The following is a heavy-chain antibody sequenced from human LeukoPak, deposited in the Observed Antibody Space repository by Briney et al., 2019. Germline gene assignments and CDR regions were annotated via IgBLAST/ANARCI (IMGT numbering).Heavy chain of an antibody. CDR2: IYSGGST. Sequence: GGSLRLSCAASGFTVSANYMSWVRQAPGKGLEWVSVIYSGGSTYYADSEKGRFTISRDNSKNTLSLQMNSLRAEDTAVYYWARGEDYGDYFDYWGQGTLVTVSS. CDR3: ARGEDYGDYFDY. V-gene: IGHV3-53*01. J-gene: IGHJ4*02. CDR1: GFTVSANY. D-gene: IGHD4-17*01.